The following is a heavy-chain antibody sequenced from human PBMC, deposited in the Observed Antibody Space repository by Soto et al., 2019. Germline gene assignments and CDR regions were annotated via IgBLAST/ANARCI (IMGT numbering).Heavy chain of an antibody. Sequence: ASVKVSCKASGYTFTSYYMHWVRQAPGQGLEWMGIINPSGGSTSYAQKFQGRVTMTRDTSTSTVYMELSSLRSEDTAVYYCARGSNYDCWGGNSGVDWFDPWGQGTLVTVSS. V-gene: IGHV1-46*01. CDR3: ARGSNYDCWGGNSGVDWFDP. D-gene: IGHD3-3*01. CDR2: INPSGGST. J-gene: IGHJ5*02. CDR1: GYTFTSYY.